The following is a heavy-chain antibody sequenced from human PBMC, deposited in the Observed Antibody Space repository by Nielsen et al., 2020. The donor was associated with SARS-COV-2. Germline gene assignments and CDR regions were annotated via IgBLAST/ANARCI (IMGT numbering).Heavy chain of an antibody. CDR3: AREGTNPFSSSWSWYYFDY. CDR2: ISLDGSNK. Sequence: WIRQPPGKGLEWVAAISLDGSNKRYADSVEGRFTISRDNSKNTLYLQMNSLRADDTAVYYCAREGTNPFSSSWSWYYFDYWGQGTLVTVSS. J-gene: IGHJ4*02. D-gene: IGHD6-13*01. V-gene: IGHV3-30*03.